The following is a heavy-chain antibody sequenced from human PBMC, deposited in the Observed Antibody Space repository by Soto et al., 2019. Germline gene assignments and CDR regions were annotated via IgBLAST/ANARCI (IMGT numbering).Heavy chain of an antibody. V-gene: IGHV5-10-1*01. D-gene: IGHD3-10*01. CDR2: IDPSDSYT. Sequence: PGESLKISCKGSGYSFTSYWIGWVRQMPGKGLEWMGRIDPSDSYTNYSPSFQGHVTISVDKSISTAYLQWSSLKASDTAMYYCARHYGTGSPFDYWGQGTLVTVS. CDR3: ARHYGTGSPFDY. J-gene: IGHJ4*02. CDR1: GYSFTSYW.